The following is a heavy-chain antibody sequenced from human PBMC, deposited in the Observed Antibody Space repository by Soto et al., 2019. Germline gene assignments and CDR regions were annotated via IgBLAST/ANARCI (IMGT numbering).Heavy chain of an antibody. CDR3: ARDREEGSSSPYYYYGMDV. D-gene: IGHD6-6*01. J-gene: IGHJ6*02. Sequence: QVQLVQSGAEVKKPGSSVKVSCKASGGTFSSYAISWVRQAPGQGLEWMGGIIPIFGTANYAQKFQGRVTITADESTSTAYMELSSLRSEDTAVYYCARDREEGSSSPYYYYGMDVWGQGTTVTVSS. CDR1: GGTFSSYA. CDR2: IIPIFGTA. V-gene: IGHV1-69*01.